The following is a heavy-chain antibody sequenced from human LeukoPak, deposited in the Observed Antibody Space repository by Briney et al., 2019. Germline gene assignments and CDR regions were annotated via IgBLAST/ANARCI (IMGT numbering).Heavy chain of an antibody. V-gene: IGHV3-23*01. Sequence: PGGSLRLSCAASGFTVSSNYMSWVRQAPGKGLEWVSAISGSGGNTYYADSVKGRFTISRDNSKNTLYLQMNSLRAEDTAVYYCARDAYAVADYWGQGILVTVSS. J-gene: IGHJ4*02. CDR3: ARDAYAVADY. D-gene: IGHD4-17*01. CDR2: ISGSGGNT. CDR1: GFTVSSNY.